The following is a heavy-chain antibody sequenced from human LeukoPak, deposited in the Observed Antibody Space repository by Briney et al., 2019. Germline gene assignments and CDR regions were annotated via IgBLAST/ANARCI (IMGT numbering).Heavy chain of an antibody. J-gene: IGHJ4*02. D-gene: IGHD4-17*01. Sequence: PSETLSLTCTVSGGSISNSYYYWGWIRQPPGKGLEWIGSMYYSGSTYYNPSLKSRVTISVDTSKDQFSLKLSSVTAADTAVYYCARVTVTTFLDYWGQGTLVTVSS. CDR3: ARVTVTTFLDY. CDR2: MYYSGST. V-gene: IGHV4-39*07. CDR1: GGSISNSYYY.